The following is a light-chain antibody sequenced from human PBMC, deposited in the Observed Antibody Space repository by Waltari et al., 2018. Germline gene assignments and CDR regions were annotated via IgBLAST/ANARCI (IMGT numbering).Light chain of an antibody. V-gene: IGLV2-14*03. Sequence: QSALTQPASVSGSPGQSITISCTGTSSHIGSYTYVSWYQQHPGKAPKLIIFDVTNRPSGVSNRFSGSKSGNTASLIISGLQGEDEADYYCSSYMDTTALELFGGGTSLTVL. CDR2: DVT. CDR3: SSYMDTTALEL. J-gene: IGLJ2*01. CDR1: SSHIGSYTY.